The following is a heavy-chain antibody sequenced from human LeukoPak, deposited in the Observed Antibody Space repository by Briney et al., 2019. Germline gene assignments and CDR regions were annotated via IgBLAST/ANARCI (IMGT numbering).Heavy chain of an antibody. J-gene: IGHJ4*02. V-gene: IGHV1-24*01. D-gene: IGHD5-24*01. CDR3: AKREGENNGPIDC. CDR1: GYTLTELS. Sequence: ASVKVSCKVSGYTLTELSMHWVRQAPGKGLEWMGGFDPEDGETLYAQKFQGRVTMTEDTSTDTAYMELSSLRSEDTAVYYCAKREGENNGPIDCWGQGTLVTVSS. CDR2: FDPEDGET.